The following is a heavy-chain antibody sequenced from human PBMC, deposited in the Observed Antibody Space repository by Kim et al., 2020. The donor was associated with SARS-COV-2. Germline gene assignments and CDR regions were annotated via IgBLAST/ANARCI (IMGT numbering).Heavy chain of an antibody. CDR1: GFTFSGSA. V-gene: IGHV3-73*01. CDR2: IRSKANSYAT. CDR3: TRPGAYSNDAFDI. J-gene: IGHJ3*02. Sequence: GGSLRLSCAASGFTFSGSAMHWVHQASGKGLEWVGRIRSKANSYATAYAASVKGRFTISRDDAKNTAYLQMNSLKTEDTAVYYCTRPGAYSNDAFDIWGQGTMFTVSS. D-gene: IGHD2-21*01.